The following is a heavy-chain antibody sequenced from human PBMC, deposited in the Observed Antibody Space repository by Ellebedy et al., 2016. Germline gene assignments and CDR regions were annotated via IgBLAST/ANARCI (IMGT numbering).Heavy chain of an antibody. CDR3: ARDEAHLGLRLGELPCFDY. D-gene: IGHD3-16*01. Sequence: GGSLRLSXAASGFTFSSYWMSWVRQAPGKGLEWVANIKQDGSEKYYVDSVKGRFTISRDNAKNSLYLQMNSLRAEDTAVYYCARDEAHLGLRLGELPCFDYWGQGTLVTVSS. CDR2: IKQDGSEK. J-gene: IGHJ4*02. V-gene: IGHV3-7*03. CDR1: GFTFSSYW.